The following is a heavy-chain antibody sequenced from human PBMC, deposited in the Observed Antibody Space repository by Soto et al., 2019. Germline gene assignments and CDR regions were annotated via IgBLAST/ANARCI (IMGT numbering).Heavy chain of an antibody. CDR3: AKDQGIAVAPAILFDF. V-gene: IGHV3-23*01. CDR1: GFTFSTYV. Sequence: GSLRLSCAASGFTFSTYVMSWVRQPPGKGLECVSTISDDGGSTYYADSVKGRFTISRDNSKNTLYLQMNSLRAEDTAVYYCAKDQGIAVAPAILFDFWGQGTLVTVSS. J-gene: IGHJ4*02. D-gene: IGHD6-19*01. CDR2: ISDDGGST.